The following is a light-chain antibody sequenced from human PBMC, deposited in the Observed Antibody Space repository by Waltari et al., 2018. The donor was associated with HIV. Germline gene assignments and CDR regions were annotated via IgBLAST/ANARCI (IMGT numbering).Light chain of an antibody. CDR1: RLRGRY. CDR3: QAWDSDTVI. Sequence: SYELTQPPSVSVSPGQTATITCSAERLRGRYFCWYQQKAGQSPVLVLYQDNKRPSGIPARFSGSNSGNTATLTISGTQSLDEADYYCQAWDSDTVIFGGGTTLTVL. J-gene: IGLJ2*01. CDR2: QDN. V-gene: IGLV3-1*01.